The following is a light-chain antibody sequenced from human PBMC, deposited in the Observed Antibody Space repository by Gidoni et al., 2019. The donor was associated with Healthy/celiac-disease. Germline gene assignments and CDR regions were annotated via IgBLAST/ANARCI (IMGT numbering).Light chain of an antibody. CDR2: DAS. Sequence: EIQMTQSPSSLSASVGDRVTITCQASQDISNYLNWYQQKPGKAPKLLIYDASNFETGVPSRFSGSGSGTDFTFTISSLQPEDIATYYCQQYDNLLTFGGGTKVEIK. J-gene: IGKJ4*01. CDR3: QQYDNLLT. CDR1: QDISNY. V-gene: IGKV1-33*01.